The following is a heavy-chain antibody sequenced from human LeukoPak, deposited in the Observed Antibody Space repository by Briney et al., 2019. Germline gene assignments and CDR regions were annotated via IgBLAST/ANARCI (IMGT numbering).Heavy chain of an antibody. CDR3: AREYYDILTGSRPFDY. J-gene: IGHJ4*02. CDR1: GFTFSSYW. CDR2: IKQDGSEK. D-gene: IGHD3-9*01. Sequence: GGSLRLSCAASGFTFSSYWMSWVRQAPGKGLEWVANIKQDGSEKYYVDSVKGRFTISRDNAKNSLYLQMNSLRAEDTAVYYCAREYYDILTGSRPFDYWGQGTLVTVSS. V-gene: IGHV3-7*01.